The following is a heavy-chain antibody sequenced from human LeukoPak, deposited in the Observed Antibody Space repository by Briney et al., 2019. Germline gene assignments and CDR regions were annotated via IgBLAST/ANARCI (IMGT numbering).Heavy chain of an antibody. CDR3: ARDRGYSAFDY. V-gene: IGHV3-7*01. D-gene: IGHD4-23*01. J-gene: IGHJ4*02. Sequence: GGSLRLSCAASAFTFSNYWMSWVRQAPGKGLEWVANIKEDGSEINYVDSVKGRFTISRDNAKNSLYLQMNSLRVDDTAVYYCARDRGYSAFDYWGQGTLVTVSS. CDR2: IKEDGSEI. CDR1: AFTFSNYW.